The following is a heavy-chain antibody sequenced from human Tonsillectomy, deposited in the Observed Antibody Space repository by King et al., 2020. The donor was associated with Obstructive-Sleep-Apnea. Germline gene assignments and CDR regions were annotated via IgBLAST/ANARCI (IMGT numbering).Heavy chain of an antibody. Sequence: VQLVESGGGVVQPGRSLRLSCAASGFTFSSYAMHWVRQAPGKGLEWVAVILYDGSNKYYADSVKGRFTISRDNSKNTLYLQMNSLRAEDTAVYYCARARSTRDDRTHFDYWGQGTLVTVSS. CDR2: ILYDGSNK. D-gene: IGHD3-22*01. CDR3: ARARSTRDDRTHFDY. V-gene: IGHV3-30*04. CDR1: GFTFSSYA. J-gene: IGHJ4*02.